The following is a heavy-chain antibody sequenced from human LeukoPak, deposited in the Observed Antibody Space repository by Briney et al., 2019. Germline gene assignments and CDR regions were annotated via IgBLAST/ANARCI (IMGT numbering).Heavy chain of an antibody. CDR2: IYTSGST. CDR1: GGSISSYY. CDR3: ARLDRYYYFYMDV. J-gene: IGHJ6*03. Sequence: SETLSLTCTVSGGSISSYYWSWIRQPPGKGLEWVAYIYTSGSTNYSPSLKSRVTISVDTSKNQFSLELRSVTAADTAVYYCARLDRYYYFYMDVWGKGTTVTVSS. V-gene: IGHV4-4*09.